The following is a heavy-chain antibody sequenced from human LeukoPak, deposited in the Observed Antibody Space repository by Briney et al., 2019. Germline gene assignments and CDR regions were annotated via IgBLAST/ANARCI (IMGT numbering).Heavy chain of an antibody. CDR3: ATGVLRFLEWLSDAFDI. J-gene: IGHJ3*02. D-gene: IGHD3-3*01. CDR1: GYTLTELS. Sequence: GASVKVSCKVSGYTLTELSMHWVRQAPGKGLEWMGGFDPEDGETIYAQKFQGRVTMTEDTSTDTAYMELSSLRSEDTAVYYCATGVLRFLEWLSDAFDIWGQGTMVTVSS. V-gene: IGHV1-24*01. CDR2: FDPEDGET.